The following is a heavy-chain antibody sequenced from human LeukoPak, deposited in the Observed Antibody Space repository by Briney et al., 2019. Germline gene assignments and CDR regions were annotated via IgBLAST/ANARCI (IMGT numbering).Heavy chain of an antibody. CDR2: TYYRSKWYN. CDR3: ARAGDFWSGYYPNWFDP. Sequence: SQTLSLTCAISGDSVSSSYAAWNWIRQSPSRGLEWLGRTYYRSKWYNDYAVSVKSRITINPDTSKNQFSLQLNSVTPEDTAVYYCARAGDFWSGYYPNWFDPWGQGTLVTVSS. J-gene: IGHJ5*02. CDR1: GDSVSSSYAA. V-gene: IGHV6-1*01. D-gene: IGHD3-3*01.